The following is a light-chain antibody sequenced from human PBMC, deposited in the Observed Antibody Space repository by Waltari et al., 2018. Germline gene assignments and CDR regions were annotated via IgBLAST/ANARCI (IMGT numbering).Light chain of an antibody. J-gene: IGLJ2*01. CDR2: DVS. V-gene: IGLV2-14*03. CDR3: NSYTSSNTLV. Sequence: QSALTQPASVSGSPGQSITISCTGTSSDIGSYNYVSWDQQHPGKAPKLMIYDVSNRPSGVSSRFYGSKAGNTAALTISGLQTEDEADYYCNSYTSSNTLVFGGGTKLTVL. CDR1: SSDIGSYNY.